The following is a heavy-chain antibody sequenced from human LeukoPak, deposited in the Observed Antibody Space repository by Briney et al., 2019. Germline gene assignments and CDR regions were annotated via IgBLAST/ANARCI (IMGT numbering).Heavy chain of an antibody. CDR2: ISAYSGHT. CDR3: ARGTDSLRYFDWFSLGYYYYYMDV. Sequence: ASVKVSCKASGYIFTGYGISWVRQAPGQGLEWMGWISAYSGHTNYAQKFQGRVTMTRNTSISTAYMELSSLRSEDTAVYYCARGTDSLRYFDWFSLGYYYYYMDVWGKGTTVTISS. V-gene: IGHV1-18*01. J-gene: IGHJ6*03. D-gene: IGHD3-9*01. CDR1: GYIFTGYG.